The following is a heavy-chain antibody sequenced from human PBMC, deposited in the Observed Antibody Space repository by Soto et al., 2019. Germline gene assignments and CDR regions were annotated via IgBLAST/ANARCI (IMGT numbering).Heavy chain of an antibody. CDR2: TYYRSKWYN. CDR1: GDSVSSNSAA. J-gene: IGHJ4*02. Sequence: SQTLSLTCAISGDSVSSNSAAWNWIRQSPSRGLEWLGRTYYRSKWYNEYAVSVKSRITIKPGTSKNQSSLQLSSVIPEDTAVYYCAGMQEGALAFWGQGTLVTVSS. CDR3: AGMQEGALAF. V-gene: IGHV6-1*01. D-gene: IGHD1-26*01.